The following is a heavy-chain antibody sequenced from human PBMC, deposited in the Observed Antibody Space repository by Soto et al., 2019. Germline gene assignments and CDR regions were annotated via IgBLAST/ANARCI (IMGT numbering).Heavy chain of an antibody. CDR2: MSYDGTTK. J-gene: IGHJ4*02. Sequence: PGGSLRLSCAASGVIFSNYVMYWVRQAPGKGLEWVAFMSYDGTTKYYADSVKGRFTISRDNSKNTLYLQMNSLRPEDTGVYYCAREVLWSRYFDYWGQGTRVTVSS. V-gene: IGHV3-30-3*01. CDR3: AREVLWSRYFDY. CDR1: GVIFSNYV. D-gene: IGHD3-10*01.